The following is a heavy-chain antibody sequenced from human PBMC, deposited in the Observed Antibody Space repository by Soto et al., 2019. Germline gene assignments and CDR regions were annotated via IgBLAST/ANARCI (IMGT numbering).Heavy chain of an antibody. Sequence: ASVKVSCKASGGTFSSYSISWVRQAPGQGLEWMGGIIPIFSTANYAQKFQGRVTITADESTSTAYMELSSLRTEDTALYYCAKDFGGYCSGGSCLGPNEDAFDIWGQGTMVTVSS. J-gene: IGHJ3*02. D-gene: IGHD2-15*01. CDR3: AKDFGGYCSGGSCLGPNEDAFDI. CDR2: IIPIFSTA. V-gene: IGHV1-69*13. CDR1: GGTFSSYS.